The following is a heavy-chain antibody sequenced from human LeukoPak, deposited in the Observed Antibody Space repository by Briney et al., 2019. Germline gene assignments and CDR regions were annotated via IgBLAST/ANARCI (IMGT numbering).Heavy chain of an antibody. V-gene: IGHV1-2*02. D-gene: IGHD3-3*02. Sequence: ASVKVSCKASGYTFTGYYMHWVRQAPGQGLEWMGWINPNSGGTNYAQKFQGRVTMTRDTSISTAYMELSRLRSDDTAVYYCARAAYPFEYYYYYYMDVWGKGTTVTVSS. CDR1: GYTFTGYY. CDR3: ARAAYPFEYYYYYYMDV. J-gene: IGHJ6*03. CDR2: INPNSGGT.